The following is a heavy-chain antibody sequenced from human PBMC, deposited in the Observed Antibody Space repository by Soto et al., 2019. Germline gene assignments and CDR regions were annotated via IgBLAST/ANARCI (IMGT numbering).Heavy chain of an antibody. Sequence: QVQLVESGGGVVQPGRSLRLSCVVSGFTFSSYTMHWVRQAPGKGLEWVAVMSYDGGSKSYADSVKGRFTISRDDSKNPLYLQVDSLRTEDTALYYCARPYTIGWSYAFDIWGQGTMVTVSS. CDR2: MSYDGGSK. J-gene: IGHJ3*02. CDR3: ARPYTIGWSYAFDI. CDR1: GFTFSSYT. D-gene: IGHD6-19*01. V-gene: IGHV3-30-3*01.